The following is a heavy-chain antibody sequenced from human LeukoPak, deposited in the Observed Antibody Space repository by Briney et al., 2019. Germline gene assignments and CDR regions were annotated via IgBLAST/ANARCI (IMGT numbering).Heavy chain of an antibody. J-gene: IGHJ3*02. CDR2: IYYSGST. Sequence: SETLSLTCTVSGGSISSSSYYWGWIRQPPGKGLEWIGSIYYSGSTYYNPSLKSRVTISVDTSKNQFSLKLSSVTAADTAVYYCASFTEEHSSSWHTDAFDIWGQGTMVTVSS. CDR3: ASFTEEHSSSWHTDAFDI. D-gene: IGHD6-13*01. V-gene: IGHV4-39*01. CDR1: GGSISSSSYY.